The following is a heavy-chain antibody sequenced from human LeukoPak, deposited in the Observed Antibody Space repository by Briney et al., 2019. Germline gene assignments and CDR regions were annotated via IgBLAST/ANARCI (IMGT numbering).Heavy chain of an antibody. CDR2: IYWDDDR. CDR1: GFSLNTRGVG. CDR3: AHRKNYYDSSVFDN. J-gene: IGHJ4*02. D-gene: IGHD3-22*01. V-gene: IGHV2-5*02. Sequence: SGPTLVNPTQTLTLTCTFSGFSLNTRGVGGGRIRQPPGRALEWLALIYWDDDRRYSPSLKSRLTITKDTSKNQVVLTMTNMDPVDTATYFCAHRKNYYDSSVFDNWGQGTLVTVSS.